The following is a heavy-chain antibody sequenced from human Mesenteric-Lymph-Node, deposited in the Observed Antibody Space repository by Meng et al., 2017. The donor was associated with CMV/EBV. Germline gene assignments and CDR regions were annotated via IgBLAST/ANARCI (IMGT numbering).Heavy chain of an antibody. CDR3: ARRGTRTTGPDY. J-gene: IGHJ4*02. CDR2: IYPGNSDV. Sequence: CKGSGYSFTTYWIGWVRQMPGKGLEWMGIIYPGNSDVVYNPSFRGQVTISADKSISTAYLQWSSLKASDTAMYYCARRGTRTTGPDYWGQGTLVTVSS. V-gene: IGHV5-51*01. CDR1: GYSFTTYW. D-gene: IGHD1-1*01.